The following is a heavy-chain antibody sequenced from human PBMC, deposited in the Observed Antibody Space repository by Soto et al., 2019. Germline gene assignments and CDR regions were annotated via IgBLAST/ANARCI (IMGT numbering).Heavy chain of an antibody. CDR3: AKGILSATIGPYAMDV. CDR2: ISYDGSNK. CDR1: GFTFSSYG. J-gene: IGHJ6*02. V-gene: IGHV3-30*18. D-gene: IGHD3-16*01. Sequence: PGGSLRLSCAASGFTFSSYGMHWVRQAPGKGLEWAAVISYDGSNKYYADSVKGRFTISRDNSKNTLYLQMNSLRAEDTAVYYCAKGILSATIGPYAMDVWGQGTTVTVSS.